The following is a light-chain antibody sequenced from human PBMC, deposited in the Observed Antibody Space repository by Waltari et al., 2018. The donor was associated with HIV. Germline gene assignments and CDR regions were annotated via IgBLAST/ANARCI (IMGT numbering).Light chain of an antibody. Sequence: SYELTQPPSVSVSPGQTATITCSGDALPKQFASWYQQKAGQAPLMVIYKDNKRPSGNPDRFSGSMSGATVMLIISGVLPEDEAVYYCESADDSGDHWVFGGGTKLSVL. V-gene: IGLV3-25*03. CDR2: KDN. CDR3: ESADDSGDHWV. CDR1: ALPKQF. J-gene: IGLJ3*02.